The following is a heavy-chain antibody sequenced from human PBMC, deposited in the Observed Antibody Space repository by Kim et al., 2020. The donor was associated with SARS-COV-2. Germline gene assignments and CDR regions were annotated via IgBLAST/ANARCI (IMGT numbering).Heavy chain of an antibody. V-gene: IGHV1-46*01. CDR2: INPSGGST. CDR1: GYTFTSYY. CDR3: ARSGYSYDGPYGMDV. D-gene: IGHD5-18*01. J-gene: IGHJ6*02. Sequence: ASVKVSCKASGYTFTSYYMHWVRQAPGQGLEWMGIINPSGGSTSYAQKFQGRVTMTRDTSTSTDYMELSSLRSEDTAVYYCARSGYSYDGPYGMDVWGQGTTVTVSS.